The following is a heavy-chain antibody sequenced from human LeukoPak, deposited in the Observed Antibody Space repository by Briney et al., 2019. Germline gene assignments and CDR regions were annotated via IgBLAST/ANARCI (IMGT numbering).Heavy chain of an antibody. D-gene: IGHD6-6*01. CDR3: ARGDEYTTSP. V-gene: IGHV3-7*05. Sequence: PGGSLRLSCTASGFTFSSYAMNWVRQAPGKGLEWVANIKRDGGDKYYVDSVKGRFSISRDNANNSLYLHMNSMRAEDTAVYYCARGDEYTTSPWGQGTLVTVSS. CDR1: GFTFSSYA. J-gene: IGHJ4*02. CDR2: IKRDGGDK.